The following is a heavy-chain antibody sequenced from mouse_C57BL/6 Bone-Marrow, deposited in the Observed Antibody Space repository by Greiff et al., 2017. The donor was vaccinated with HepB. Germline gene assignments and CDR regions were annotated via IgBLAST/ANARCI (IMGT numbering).Heavy chain of an antibody. Sequence: VKLQESGPELVKPGASVKISCKASGYAFSSSWMNWVKQRPGKGLEWIGRIYPGDGDTNYNGKFKGKATLTADKSSSTAYMQLSSLTSEDSAVYFCASYYSNRYWYFDVWGTGTTVTVSS. J-gene: IGHJ1*03. D-gene: IGHD2-5*01. CDR3: ASYYSNRYWYFDV. CDR2: IYPGDGDT. CDR1: GYAFSSSW. V-gene: IGHV1-82*01.